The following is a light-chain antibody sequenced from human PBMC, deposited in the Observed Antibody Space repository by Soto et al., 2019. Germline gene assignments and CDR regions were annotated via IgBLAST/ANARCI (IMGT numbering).Light chain of an antibody. Sequence: DIVMTQSPDSLAVSLGERATINCKSSQNILYSSNTRSSLAWYQQKPGQPPKLLIYWASTRKSGVPDRFSGSESGTDFTLTISSLQAEDVAVYYCQQHYNTPWTFGQGTKVEIK. CDR1: QNILYSSNTRSS. J-gene: IGKJ1*01. CDR3: QQHYNTPWT. CDR2: WAS. V-gene: IGKV4-1*01.